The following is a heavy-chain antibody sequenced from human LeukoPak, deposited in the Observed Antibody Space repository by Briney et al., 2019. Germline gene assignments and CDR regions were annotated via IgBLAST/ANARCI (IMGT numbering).Heavy chain of an antibody. CDR1: GGSISSGDYY. D-gene: IGHD5-24*01. Sequence: SQTLSLTXTVSGGSISSGDYYWSWIRQPPGKGLEWIGYIYYSGSTYYNPSLKSRVTISVDTSKNQFSLKLSSVTAADTAVYYCARHPEMATIWYYFDYWGQGTLVTVSS. J-gene: IGHJ4*02. V-gene: IGHV4-30-4*08. CDR2: IYYSGST. CDR3: ARHPEMATIWYYFDY.